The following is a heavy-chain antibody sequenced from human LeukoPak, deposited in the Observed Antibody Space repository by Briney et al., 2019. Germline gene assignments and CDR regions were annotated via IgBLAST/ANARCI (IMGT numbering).Heavy chain of an antibody. D-gene: IGHD3-16*01. V-gene: IGHV3-53*01. CDR2: IYSGGST. CDR3: ARDLGRRGDY. CDR1: GLTVSSNY. Sequence: GGSLRLSCAASGLTVSSNYMSWVRQAPGKGLEGVSVIYSGGSTYYADSVKGRFTITRDNSKNTLNLQMNSLRAEDTAVYYCARDLGRRGDYWGQGTLVTVSS. J-gene: IGHJ4*02.